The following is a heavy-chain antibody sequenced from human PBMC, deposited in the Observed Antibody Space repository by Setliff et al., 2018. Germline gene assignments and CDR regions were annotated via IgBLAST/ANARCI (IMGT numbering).Heavy chain of an antibody. Sequence: PGESLKISCKGSGYSFTSYWIGWVRQMPGKGLERMGIIYPGDSDTRYSPSFQGQVTISADKSISTAYLQWSSLKASDTAMYYCARHRGVDYGDLYYYYYYMDVWGKGTTVTVSS. CDR2: IYPGDSDT. J-gene: IGHJ6*03. D-gene: IGHD4-17*01. V-gene: IGHV5-51*01. CDR3: ARHRGVDYGDLYYYYYYMDV. CDR1: GYSFTSYW.